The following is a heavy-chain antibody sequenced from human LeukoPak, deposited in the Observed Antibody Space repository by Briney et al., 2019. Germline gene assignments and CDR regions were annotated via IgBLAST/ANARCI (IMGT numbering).Heavy chain of an antibody. CDR2: VSNSGDYI. CDR1: GFAFSNYG. J-gene: IGHJ4*02. CDR3: ARALIGYYFDY. Sequence: GGSLRLSCAASGFAFSNYGIYWVRQAPGKGLEWVSSVSNSGDYIHYADSVKGRFTISRDNSKNSLYLQMNSLRAEDTAVYYCARALIGYYFDYWGQGTLVTVSS. D-gene: IGHD2-8*01. V-gene: IGHV3-21*06.